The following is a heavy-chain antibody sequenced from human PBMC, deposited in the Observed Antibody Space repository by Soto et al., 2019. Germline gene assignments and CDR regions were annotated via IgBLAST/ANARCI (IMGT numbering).Heavy chain of an antibody. Sequence: QVQLQESGPGLVKPSETLSLTCTVSGGSISSYYWSWIRQPPGKGLEWIGYIYYSGSTNYNPSLTSRVTISVDTSKNQFSLKLSSVTAADTAVYYCAREYGSGSYYGYYYMDVWGKGTTVTVSS. CDR2: IYYSGST. J-gene: IGHJ6*03. CDR3: AREYGSGSYYGYYYMDV. V-gene: IGHV4-59*08. D-gene: IGHD3-10*01. CDR1: GGSISSYY.